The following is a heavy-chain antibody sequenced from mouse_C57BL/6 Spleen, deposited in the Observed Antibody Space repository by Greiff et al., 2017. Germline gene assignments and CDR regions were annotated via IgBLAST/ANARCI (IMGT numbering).Heavy chain of an antibody. V-gene: IGHV3-6*01. CDR1: GYSITSGYY. CDR2: ISYDGSN. CDR3: ARVAVVATEYFDV. D-gene: IGHD1-1*01. Sequence: EVQLKESGPGLVKPSQSLSLTCSVTGYSITSGYYWNWIRQFPGNKLEGMGYISYDGSNNYNPSLKNRISITRDTSKNQFFLKLNSVTTEDTATYYCARVAVVATEYFDVWGTGTTVTVSS. J-gene: IGHJ1*03.